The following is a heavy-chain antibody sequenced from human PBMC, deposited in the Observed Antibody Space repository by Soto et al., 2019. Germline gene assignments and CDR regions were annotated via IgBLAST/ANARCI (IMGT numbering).Heavy chain of an antibody. J-gene: IGHJ6*02. V-gene: IGHV4-34*01. CDR2: INHSGST. CDR1: GGSFSGYY. CDR3: ATQKFYYYYGMDV. Sequence: SETLSLTCAVYGGSFSGYYWSWIRQPPGKGLEWIGEINHSGSTNYNPSLKSRVTISVDTSKNQFSLKLSSVTAADTAVYYCATQKFYYYYGMDVWGQGTTVTVSS.